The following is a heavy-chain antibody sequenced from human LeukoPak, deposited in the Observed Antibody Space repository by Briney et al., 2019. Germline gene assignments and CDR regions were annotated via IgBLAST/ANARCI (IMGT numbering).Heavy chain of an antibody. CDR1: VSSISSGRHY. CDR2: IYYSGST. CDR3: ARVAYVVTADNWFDP. Sequence: PSETLSLTWTVSVSSISSGRHYWSWIRQHPGKGLEWIGYIYYSGSTYYNPSLKSRVTISVDTSKNQFSLKLSSVTAADTAVYYCARVAYVVTADNWFDPWGQGTLVTVSS. V-gene: IGHV4-31*02. J-gene: IGHJ5*02. D-gene: IGHD2-21*02.